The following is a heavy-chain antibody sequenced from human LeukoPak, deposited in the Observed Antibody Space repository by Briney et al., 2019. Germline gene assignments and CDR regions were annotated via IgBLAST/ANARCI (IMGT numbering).Heavy chain of an antibody. V-gene: IGHV4-34*01. Sequence: SETLSLTCAVYGGSFSGYYWSWIRQPPGKGLEWIGEINHSGSTNYNPSLKSRVTISVDTSKNQFSLKLSSVTAADTAVCYCARGRGYSGYEFWGQGTLVTVSS. CDR3: ARGRGYSGYEF. D-gene: IGHD5-12*01. CDR1: GGSFSGYY. J-gene: IGHJ4*02. CDR2: INHSGST.